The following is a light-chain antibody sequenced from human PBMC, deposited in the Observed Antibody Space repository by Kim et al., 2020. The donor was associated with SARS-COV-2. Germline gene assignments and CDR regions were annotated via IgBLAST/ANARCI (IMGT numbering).Light chain of an antibody. CDR3: GTWDSSLSPNWV. J-gene: IGLJ3*02. Sequence: QSVLTQPPSVSAAPGQKVTISCSGSSSNIGNNYVSWYQQFPGTAPKLLIYDNNKRPSGIPDRFSGSKSGTSATLGITGLQTGDEADYYCGTWDSSLSPNWVFGGGTQLTVL. V-gene: IGLV1-51*01. CDR1: SSNIGNNY. CDR2: DNN.